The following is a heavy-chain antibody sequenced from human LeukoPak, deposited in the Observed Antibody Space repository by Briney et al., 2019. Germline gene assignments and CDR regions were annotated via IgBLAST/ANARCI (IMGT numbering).Heavy chain of an antibody. CDR3: ARDDFTVVRGVFITVGYFDY. Sequence: SETLSLTCTVSGGSISSYYWSWIRQPPGKGLEWIGYIYYSGSTNYNPSLKSRVTISVDTSKNQFSLKLSSVTAADTAIYYCARDDFTVVRGVFITVGYFDYWGQGTLVTVSS. J-gene: IGHJ4*02. V-gene: IGHV4-59*12. CDR2: IYYSGST. CDR1: GGSISSYY. D-gene: IGHD3-10*01.